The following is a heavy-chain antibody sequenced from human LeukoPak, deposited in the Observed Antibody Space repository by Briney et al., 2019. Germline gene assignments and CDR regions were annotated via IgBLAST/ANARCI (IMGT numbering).Heavy chain of an antibody. D-gene: IGHD3-10*01. V-gene: IGHV3-30*02. CDR3: ARDRGSGSYYVFDY. CDR1: GFTFSSYG. J-gene: IGHJ4*02. CDR2: IRYDGSNK. Sequence: GGSLRLSCGASGFTFSSYGMHWVRQAPGKGLEWVAFIRYDGSNKYYADSVKGRFTISRDNSKNTLYLQMNSLRGEDTAVYYCARDRGSGSYYVFDYWGQGTLVTVSS.